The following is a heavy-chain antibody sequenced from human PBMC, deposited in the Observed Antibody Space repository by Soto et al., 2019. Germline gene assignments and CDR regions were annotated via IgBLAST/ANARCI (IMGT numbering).Heavy chain of an antibody. D-gene: IGHD4-17*01. CDR2: ISGGGITT. V-gene: IGHV3-23*01. CDR3: AKEGTTVGRFFDP. J-gene: IGHJ5*02. CDR1: GLTFSTYG. Sequence: ESVGDLVQPGGSLKLSCATSGLTFSTYGMNWVRQAPGKGLEWVAGISGGGITTYYADSVKGRFSISRDNSKNTLVLEMNSLRVEDTALYYCAKEGTTVGRFFDPWGSGTLVTVSS.